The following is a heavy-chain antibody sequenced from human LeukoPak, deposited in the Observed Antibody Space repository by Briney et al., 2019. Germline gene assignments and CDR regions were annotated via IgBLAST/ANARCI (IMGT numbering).Heavy chain of an antibody. CDR1: GFTFSSYG. J-gene: IGHJ4*02. V-gene: IGHV3-30*19. D-gene: IGHD3-22*01. CDR2: ISYDGSNK. Sequence: PGRSLRLSCAASGFTFSSYGMHWVRQAPGKGLEWVAVISYDGSNKYYADSVKGRFTISRDNSKNTLYLQMNSLRAEDTAVYYCARDCYDSSGYFFLDYWGQGTLVTVSS. CDR3: ARDCYDSSGYFFLDY.